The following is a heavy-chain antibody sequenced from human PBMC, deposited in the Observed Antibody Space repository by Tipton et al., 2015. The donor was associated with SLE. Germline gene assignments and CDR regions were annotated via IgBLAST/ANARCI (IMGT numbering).Heavy chain of an antibody. J-gene: IGHJ3*01. CDR2: THPTGHT. Sequence: TLSLTCTVSGASISSTDHYWSWIRQPAGRGLEWIGRTHPTGHTNYNPSLESRAAISLDTSTNQISLELNSVTAADTAIYYCASGTDYYDRSGYYYKDAFDFWGQGTMITVSS. D-gene: IGHD3-22*01. CDR3: ASGTDYYDRSGYYYKDAFDF. V-gene: IGHV4-61*02. CDR1: GASISSTDHY.